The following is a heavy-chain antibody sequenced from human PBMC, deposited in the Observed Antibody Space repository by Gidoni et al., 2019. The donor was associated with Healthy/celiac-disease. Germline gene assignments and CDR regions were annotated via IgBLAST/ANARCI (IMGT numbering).Heavy chain of an antibody. Sequence: EVQLVESGGRLVQPGGSLRLSCAASGFTFSSDSMNWVRQAPGKGLEWVSYISSSSSTIYYADSVKGRFTISRDNAKNSLYLQMNSLRAEDTAVYYCAREEMVITVHYYYYGMDVWGQGTTVTVSS. V-gene: IGHV3-48*04. D-gene: IGHD3-22*01. CDR3: AREEMVITVHYYYYGMDV. CDR1: GFTFSSDS. J-gene: IGHJ6*02. CDR2: ISSSSSTI.